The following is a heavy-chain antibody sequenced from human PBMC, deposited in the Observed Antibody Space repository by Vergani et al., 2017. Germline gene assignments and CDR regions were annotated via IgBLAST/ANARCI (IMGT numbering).Heavy chain of an antibody. V-gene: IGHV3-7*01. J-gene: IGHJ4*02. Sequence: EVQLVESGGDFVQPGGSLTLSCAASGFNVGHYWMSWVRQAPGKGLEWVANIKEDGTEKYYLDSVKGRFTTSRDIAENSIYLEMNSLRVEDTAVYYCAREGVPRCCIVGAPDFWGQGTQVTVSS. CDR3: AREGVPRCCIVGAPDF. CDR1: GFNVGHYW. CDR2: IKEDGTEK. D-gene: IGHD1-26*01.